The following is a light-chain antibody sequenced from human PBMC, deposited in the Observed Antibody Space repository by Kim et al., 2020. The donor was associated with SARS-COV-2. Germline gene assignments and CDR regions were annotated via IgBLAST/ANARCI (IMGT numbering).Light chain of an antibody. Sequence: LAPGESDTRSCRASQSVGNSLAWVQQKPGQAPRLLNFETSNRATGIAARFSGSGSGTAFTLTISSLEPEDCPVYYSQERYNWPLTFGRGTTV. J-gene: IGKJ4*01. CDR1: QSVGNS. CDR3: QERYNWPLT. V-gene: IGKV3-11*01. CDR2: ETS.